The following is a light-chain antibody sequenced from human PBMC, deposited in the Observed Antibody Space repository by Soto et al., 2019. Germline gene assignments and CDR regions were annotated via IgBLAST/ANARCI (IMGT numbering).Light chain of an antibody. Sequence: QMSQSPSTLTAYLGDRFTITCRASQSISSWLAWYQQKPGKAPKLLIYDASSLESGVPSRFSASGSGTEFTLTISCLQTDDFATYYCQQYNSYWTFGQGTKVDIK. CDR3: QQYNSYWT. V-gene: IGKV1-5*01. J-gene: IGKJ1*01. CDR2: DAS. CDR1: QSISSW.